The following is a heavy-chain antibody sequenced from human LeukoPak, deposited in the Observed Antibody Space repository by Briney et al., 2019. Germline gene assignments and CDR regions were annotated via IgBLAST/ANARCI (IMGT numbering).Heavy chain of an antibody. J-gene: IGHJ3*02. CDR1: GGSISSYY. D-gene: IGHD3-3*01. CDR3: ASLVIPGSPYYDFWSGYYRDAFDI. CDR2: IYYSGST. Sequence: SETLSLTCTVSGGSISSYYWSWIRQPPGKGLEWIGYIYYSGSTNCNPSLKSRVTISVDTSKNQFSLKLSSVTAADTAVYYCASLVIPGSPYYDFWSGYYRDAFDIWSQGTMVTVSS. V-gene: IGHV4-59*08.